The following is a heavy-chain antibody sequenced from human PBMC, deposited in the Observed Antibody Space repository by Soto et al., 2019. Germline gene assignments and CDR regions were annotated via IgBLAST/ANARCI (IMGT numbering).Heavy chain of an antibody. CDR2: ISYDGSNK. V-gene: IGHV3-30*18. CDR1: GFTFSRYG. D-gene: IGHD5-18*01. Sequence: GGSLRLSCAASGFTFSRYGMHWVRQAPGKGLEWVAVISYDGSNKYYADSVKGRFTICRDNSKNTLYLQMNSLRTEDMTVYYWAKGGSRSIQLWRSDGAFDIWGQGTMVTVSS. J-gene: IGHJ3*02. CDR3: AKGGSRSIQLWRSDGAFDI.